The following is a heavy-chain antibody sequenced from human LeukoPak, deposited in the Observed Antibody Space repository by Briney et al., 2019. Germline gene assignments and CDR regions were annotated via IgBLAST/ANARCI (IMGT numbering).Heavy chain of an antibody. D-gene: IGHD6-13*01. CDR3: AKVTTFYSSSWDYFDY. CDR2: ISGSGGST. V-gene: IGHV3-23*01. Sequence: PGGPLRLSCAASGFTFSSYAMSWVRQAPGKALEWVSAISGSGGSTYYADSVKGRFTISRDNSKNTLYLQMNSLRAEDTAVYYCAKVTTFYSSSWDYFDYWGQGNLVTVSS. J-gene: IGHJ4*02. CDR1: GFTFSSYA.